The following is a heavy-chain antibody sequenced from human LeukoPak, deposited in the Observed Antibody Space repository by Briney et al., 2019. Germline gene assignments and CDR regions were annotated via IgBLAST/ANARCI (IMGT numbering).Heavy chain of an antibody. D-gene: IGHD3-10*01. CDR1: GYTFTGYG. J-gene: IGHJ4*02. CDR3: ARDRYGTGSYDY. CDR2: ISDYNGHT. V-gene: IGHV1-18*01. Sequence: GAPVKVSCKASGYTFTGYGISWVRQAPGQGLEWMGWISDYNGHTNFAQKLQGRVTMTTDTSTNTAYTELRSLLSDDTAVYYCARDRYGTGSYDYWGQGTLVAVSS.